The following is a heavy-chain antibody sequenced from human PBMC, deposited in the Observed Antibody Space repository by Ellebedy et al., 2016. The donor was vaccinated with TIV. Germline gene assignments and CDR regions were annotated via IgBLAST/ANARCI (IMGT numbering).Heavy chain of an antibody. V-gene: IGHV3-7*04. Sequence: GESLKISCAASGFTFRTYLMSWVRQAPGKGLEWVANINQDRSEKYYVDSVKGRFTISRDNAESILYLQMNSLRVEDTAMYYCAGDLDVWGQGILVTVSS. CDR2: INQDRSEK. J-gene: IGHJ4*02. D-gene: IGHD3-3*01. CDR1: GFTFRTYL. CDR3: AGDLDV.